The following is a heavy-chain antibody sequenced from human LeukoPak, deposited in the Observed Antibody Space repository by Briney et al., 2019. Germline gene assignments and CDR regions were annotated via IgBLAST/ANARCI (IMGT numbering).Heavy chain of an antibody. D-gene: IGHD5-12*01. CDR1: GYAFTGYY. CDR3: ARPIRGYSGYDSPVGY. Sequence: ASVKVSCKASGYAFTGYYMHWVRQAPGQGLEWMGWINPNSGGTNYAQKFQGRVTMTRDTSISTAYMELSRLRSDDTAVYYCARPIRGYSGYDSPVGYWGQGTLVTVSS. J-gene: IGHJ4*02. V-gene: IGHV1-2*02. CDR2: INPNSGGT.